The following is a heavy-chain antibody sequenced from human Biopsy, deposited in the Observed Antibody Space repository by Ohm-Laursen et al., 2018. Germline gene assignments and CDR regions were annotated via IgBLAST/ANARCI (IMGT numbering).Heavy chain of an antibody. Sequence: SVKVSCKAIGGTFSASGISWVRLAPGHGLEFVGGIIPIFQTTHYAQSFQGRVTIVAGKSTSTAYMELSSLRSDDTAIYYCATVRGLVWFGELIAWGQGTLVTVSS. CDR1: GGTFSASG. CDR3: ATVRGLVWFGELIA. D-gene: IGHD3-10*01. V-gene: IGHV1-69*06. J-gene: IGHJ5*02. CDR2: IIPIFQTT.